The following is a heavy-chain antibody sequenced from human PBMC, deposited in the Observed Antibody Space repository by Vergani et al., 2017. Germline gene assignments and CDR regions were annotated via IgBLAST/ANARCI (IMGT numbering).Heavy chain of an antibody. CDR2: IYYSGST. D-gene: IGHD3-9*01. CDR3: ARGGRRYFDWVYFDY. V-gene: IGHV4-59*01. J-gene: IGHJ4*02. CDR1: GGSISSYY. Sequence: QVQLQESGPGLVKPSETLSLTCTVSGGSISSYYWSWIRQPPGKGLEWIGYIYYSGSTNYNPSLKSRVTISVDTSKNQFSLKLSSVTAADTAVYYCARGGRRYFDWVYFDYWGQGTLVTVSS.